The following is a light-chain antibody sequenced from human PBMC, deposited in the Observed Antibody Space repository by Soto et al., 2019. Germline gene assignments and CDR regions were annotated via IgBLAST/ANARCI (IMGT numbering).Light chain of an antibody. Sequence: DIQMTQSPSSLSASVGDRVTIICRASQGISNYLAWYQQKPGEVPKLLIYAASTLQSGVPSRFSGSGSGTDFTLAISSLQPEDVATYSCQNYDSAPFAFGPGTKVEIK. CDR3: QNYDSAPFA. CDR1: QGISNY. J-gene: IGKJ3*01. V-gene: IGKV1-27*01. CDR2: AAS.